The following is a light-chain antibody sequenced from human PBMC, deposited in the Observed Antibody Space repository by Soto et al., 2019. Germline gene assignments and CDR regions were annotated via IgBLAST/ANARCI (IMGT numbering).Light chain of an antibody. CDR3: TAWDDNLKGAM. V-gene: IGLV1-44*01. J-gene: IGLJ7*01. CDR2: SND. Sequence: QSVLTQPPSASGTPGQRVTISCSGSSSNIGGNIVNWYQQLPGTAPKLLIYSNDQRPSGVPDRFSGSKSGTSASLAISGLQSEDEADYYCTAWDDNLKGAMFGGGTQLTVL. CDR1: SSNIGGNI.